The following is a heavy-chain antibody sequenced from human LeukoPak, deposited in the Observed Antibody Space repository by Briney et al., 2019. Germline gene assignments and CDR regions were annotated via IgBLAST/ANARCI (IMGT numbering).Heavy chain of an antibody. V-gene: IGHV3-23*01. J-gene: IGHJ4*02. CDR2: ISGSGGST. CDR1: GFTFSSYA. CDR3: ARTYYDFWSGYKN. Sequence: QPGGSLRLSCAASGFTFSSYAMSWVRQAPGKGLEWVSAISGSGGSTYYADSVKGRFTISRDNSKNTLYLQMNSLRAEDTAVYYCARTYYDFWSGYKNWGQGTLVTVSS. D-gene: IGHD3-3*01.